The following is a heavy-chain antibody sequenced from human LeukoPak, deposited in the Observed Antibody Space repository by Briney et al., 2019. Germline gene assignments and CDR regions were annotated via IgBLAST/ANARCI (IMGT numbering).Heavy chain of an antibody. CDR2: ISGSGGST. D-gene: IGHD3-22*01. J-gene: IGHJ4*02. Sequence: PGGSLRLPCAASGFTFSSYAMSWVRQAPGKGLEWVSAISGSGGSTYYADSVKGRFTISRDNSKNTLYLQMNSLRAEDTAVYYCAKAYYYYDSSGYLFDYWGQGTLVTVSS. CDR1: GFTFSSYA. CDR3: AKAYYYYDSSGYLFDY. V-gene: IGHV3-23*01.